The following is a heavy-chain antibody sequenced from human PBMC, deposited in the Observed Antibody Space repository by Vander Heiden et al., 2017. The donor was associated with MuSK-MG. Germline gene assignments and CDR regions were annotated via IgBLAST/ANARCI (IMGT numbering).Heavy chain of an antibody. Sequence: QLQLQESGPGLVMRSETLSLNCSVSGGSIVSSMFYWGWIRQFPGKGLEWIGSIFYRGNTDYNPSLKSRVTMSVDTSKTQFSLKLRSVSAAGTAVYYCVRGGDYDSVTGQHSPDFWGQGTLVTVSS. D-gene: IGHD3-9*01. J-gene: IGHJ4*02. V-gene: IGHV4-39*01. CDR1: GGSIVSSMFY. CDR3: VRGGDYDSVTGQHSPDF. CDR2: IFYRGNT.